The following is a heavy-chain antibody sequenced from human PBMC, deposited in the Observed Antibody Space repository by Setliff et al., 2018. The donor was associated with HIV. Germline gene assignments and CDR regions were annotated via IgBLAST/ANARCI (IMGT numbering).Heavy chain of an antibody. J-gene: IGHJ3*02. CDR2: IYYSGST. D-gene: IGHD3-22*01. Sequence: PSETLSLTCTVSGGSISSYYWSWIRQHPGKGLEWIGYIYYSGSTYYNPSLKSRVTISVDTSKNQFSLKLSSVTAADTAVYYCARVSRYDSSGYYYAFDIWGQGTMVTVS. CDR1: GGSISSYY. V-gene: IGHV4-59*06. CDR3: ARVSRYDSSGYYYAFDI.